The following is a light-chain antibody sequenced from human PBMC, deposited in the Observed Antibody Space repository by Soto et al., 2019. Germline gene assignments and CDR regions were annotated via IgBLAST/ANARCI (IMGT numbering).Light chain of an antibody. J-gene: IGKJ3*01. CDR3: QQYDAIPPT. CDR2: DAS. V-gene: IGKV1-33*01. Sequence: DIQMTQSPSSLSASVGDRVTITCQASQHISTYLNWFQQKPGKAPELLIYDASNLVPGVPSRFSGSGSGTDFTFTISSLQPEDIATSYCQQYDAIPPTFGPGTKVDIK. CDR1: QHISTY.